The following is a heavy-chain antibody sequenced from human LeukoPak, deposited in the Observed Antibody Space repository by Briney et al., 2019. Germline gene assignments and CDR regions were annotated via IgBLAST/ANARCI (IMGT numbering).Heavy chain of an antibody. Sequence: PGGSLRLSCATSGFTFSDYYMSWIRQAPGKGLEWVSYIGSSGSPIYYADSVKGRFTISRDNAKNSLFLQMNSLRAEDTAVYYCARGSFLITFGGFIGWGQGTLVTVSS. CDR1: GFTFSDYY. D-gene: IGHD3-16*02. J-gene: IGHJ4*02. V-gene: IGHV3-11*04. CDR3: ARGSFLITFGGFIG. CDR2: IGSSGSPI.